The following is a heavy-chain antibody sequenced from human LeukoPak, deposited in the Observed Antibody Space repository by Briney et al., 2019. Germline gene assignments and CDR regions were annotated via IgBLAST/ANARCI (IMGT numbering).Heavy chain of an antibody. V-gene: IGHV3-53*01. CDR1: GFTVSSSY. CDR2: IYSGGST. D-gene: IGHD6-19*01. CDR3: ARDRSDRLAVAGTSAFDY. Sequence: GGSLRLSCAASGFTVSSSYMIWVRQAPGKGLEWVSVIYSGGSTYYADSVKGRFTISRDNAKNSLYLQMNSLRAEDTAVYYCARDRSDRLAVAGTSAFDYWGQGTLVTVSS. J-gene: IGHJ4*02.